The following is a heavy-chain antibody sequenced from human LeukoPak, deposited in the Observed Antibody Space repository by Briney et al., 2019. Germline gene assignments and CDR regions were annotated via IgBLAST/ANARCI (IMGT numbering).Heavy chain of an antibody. V-gene: IGHV1-18*01. CDR3: ARQGYGGNSQGAADY. Sequence: ASVKVSCKASGYTFTSYDFSWVRQAPGQGLEWMGWISAYNGNTNYAQILQGRLTMTTDTSTSTAYMGLRSLRSDDTAVYYCARQGYGGNSQGAADYWGQGTLVTVSS. D-gene: IGHD4-23*01. CDR2: ISAYNGNT. J-gene: IGHJ4*02. CDR1: GYTFTSYD.